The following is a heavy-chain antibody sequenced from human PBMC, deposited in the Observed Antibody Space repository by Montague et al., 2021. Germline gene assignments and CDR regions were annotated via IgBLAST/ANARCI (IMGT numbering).Heavy chain of an antibody. Sequence: SETLSLTCSVSGDSVSCGIYHWGWIRQSPGKGLEWIGYICDGGSATYKPSLGSRVTMTLDTSSNQFSLNLRSATAADTAVYYCAAYYYGGGGGGSWGQGTLVTVSS. D-gene: IGHD3-22*01. J-gene: IGHJ5*02. CDR3: AAYYYGGGGGGS. CDR1: GDSVSCGIYH. CDR2: ICDGGSA. V-gene: IGHV4-61*01.